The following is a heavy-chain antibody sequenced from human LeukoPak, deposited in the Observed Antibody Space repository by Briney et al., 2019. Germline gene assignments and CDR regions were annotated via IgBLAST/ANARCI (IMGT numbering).Heavy chain of an antibody. V-gene: IGHV3-74*01. CDR3: ARALPEASGYYISYYYYGMDV. Sequence: GGSLRLSCAASGFTFSNYWMHWVRQAPGKGLVWVSRINSDGRSTSYADSVKGRFTISRDNSKNTLYLQMNSLRAEDTAVYYCARALPEASGYYISYYYYGMDVWGQGTTVTVSS. J-gene: IGHJ6*02. CDR2: INSDGRST. CDR1: GFTFSNYW. D-gene: IGHD3-22*01.